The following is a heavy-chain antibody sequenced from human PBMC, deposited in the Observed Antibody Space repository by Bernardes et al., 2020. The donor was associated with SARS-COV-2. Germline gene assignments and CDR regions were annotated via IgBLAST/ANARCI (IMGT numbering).Heavy chain of an antibody. Sequence: GGSLRLSCAASGFTFSNNSMTWVRQAPGRGLEWVSSITGSGNIYYADSMKGRFTISRDNAKNSLYLQMNSLRAEDTAVYYCARGVGITADFVDYWGQGTLVTVSS. D-gene: IGHD1-26*01. CDR1: GFTFSNNS. CDR2: ITGSGNI. CDR3: ARGVGITADFVDY. V-gene: IGHV3-21*01. J-gene: IGHJ4*02.